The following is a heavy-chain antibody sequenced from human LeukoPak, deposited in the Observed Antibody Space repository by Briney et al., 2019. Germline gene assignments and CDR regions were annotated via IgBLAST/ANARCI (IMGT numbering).Heavy chain of an antibody. D-gene: IGHD2-2*01. CDR2: ISAYNGIT. Sequence: ASVKVSCKASGYTFTSYGISWVRQAPGQGLEWMGWISAYNGITNYAQKLQGRVTMTTDTSTSTAYMELRSLRSDDTAVYYCARDSRFDYQLLFDVWGKGTTVTVSS. CDR3: ARDSRFDYQLLFDV. CDR1: GYTFTSYG. V-gene: IGHV1-18*01. J-gene: IGHJ6*04.